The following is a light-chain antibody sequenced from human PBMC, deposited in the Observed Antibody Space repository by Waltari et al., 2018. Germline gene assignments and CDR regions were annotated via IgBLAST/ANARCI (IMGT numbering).Light chain of an antibody. J-gene: IGKJ1*01. CDR2: GAS. V-gene: IGKV3-20*01. CDR1: QSVSRS. CDR3: QHYVRLPVS. Sequence: SPGERATLSCRASQSVSRSLAWYQQKPGQAPRLLIYGASSSATGVPDRFSGSGSGTDFSLTISRLEPEDFAVYYCQHYVRLPVSFGQGTKVEIK.